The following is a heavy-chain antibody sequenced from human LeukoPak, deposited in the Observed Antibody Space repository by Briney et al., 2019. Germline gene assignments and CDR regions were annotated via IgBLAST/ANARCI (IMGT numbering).Heavy chain of an antibody. D-gene: IGHD1-1*01. J-gene: IGHJ5*02. Sequence: GGSLRLAGAASGLIFEDYTMHGVRQAPGKGLDGVASTSSGSSWIYYADSVRGRFTISRDNAKNLLYLQMNSLRVEDTAIYYCARDAGGRTQREGWFDPWGQGTLVTVSS. CDR3: ARDAGGRTQREGWFDP. V-gene: IGHV3-21*06. CDR1: GLIFEDYT. CDR2: TSSGSSWI.